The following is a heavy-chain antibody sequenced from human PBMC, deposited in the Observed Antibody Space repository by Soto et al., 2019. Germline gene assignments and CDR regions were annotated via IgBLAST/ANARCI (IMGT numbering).Heavy chain of an antibody. D-gene: IGHD1-26*01. CDR3: ARRGSGSDYDY. CDR2: LSGSGGST. Sequence: EVPLLESGGGLVQPGGSLRLSCAASGFTFSSYAMRWVRQAPVKGLEWVSALSGSGGSTYYADSVKGRFTISRDNSKNTQYLQMNSLRAENTAVNCCARRGSGSDYDYWGQGTVVTVSS. V-gene: IGHV3-23*01. CDR1: GFTFSSYA. J-gene: IGHJ4*02.